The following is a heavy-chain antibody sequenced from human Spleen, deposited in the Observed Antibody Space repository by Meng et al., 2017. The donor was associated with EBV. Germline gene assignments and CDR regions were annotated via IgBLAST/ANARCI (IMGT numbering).Heavy chain of an antibody. J-gene: IGHJ3*02. CDR2: IFYSGNT. CDR1: GGSITSSDYY. CDR3: ARNVVIVTATLDVFDI. D-gene: IGHD2-15*01. V-gene: IGHV4-39*07. Sequence: QVLLEESGPGLAKPSEPLSLTCTVSGGSITSSDYYWAWIRQPPGKGLEWIGGIFYSGNTYYNPSLTSRVTMSVDTSKNQFSLRLSSVTAADTALYYCARNVVIVTATLDVFDIWGQGTMVTV.